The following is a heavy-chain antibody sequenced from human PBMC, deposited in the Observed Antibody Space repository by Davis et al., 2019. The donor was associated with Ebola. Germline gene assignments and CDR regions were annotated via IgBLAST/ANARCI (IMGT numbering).Heavy chain of an antibody. V-gene: IGHV4-39*07. CDR2: IYYGGST. CDR3: AGGTSSYPSFDY. J-gene: IGHJ4*02. D-gene: IGHD2-2*01. CDR1: GGSISSSSYY. Sequence: PSETLSLTCTVSGGSISSSSYYWGWIRQPPGKGLEWIGSIYYGGSTYYSPSLKSRVTKSVDTSKNQFSLKLSSVTAADTAVYFCAGGTSSYPSFDYWGQGTLVTVSS.